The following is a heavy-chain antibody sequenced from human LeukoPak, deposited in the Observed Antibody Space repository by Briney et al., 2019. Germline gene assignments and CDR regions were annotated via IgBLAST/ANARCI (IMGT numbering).Heavy chain of an antibody. V-gene: IGHV5-51*02. CDR2: IYPGDSDT. CDR3: ARHGGALYGDYYFDY. J-gene: IGHJ4*02. D-gene: IGHD4-17*01. CDR1: VSRSTSLF. Sequence: RESLQISCLSSVSRSTSLFTAWARQVTPKGMEWMGFIYPGDSDTRYSPSFQGQVTISADKSISTAYLQWSSLKASDTAMYYCARHGGALYGDYYFDYWGQGTLVTVSS.